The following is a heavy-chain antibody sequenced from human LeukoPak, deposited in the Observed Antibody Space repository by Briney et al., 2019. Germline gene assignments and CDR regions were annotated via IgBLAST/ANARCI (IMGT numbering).Heavy chain of an antibody. V-gene: IGHV3-30-3*01. D-gene: IGHD4-11*01. J-gene: IGHJ4*02. CDR1: GFTFSSYA. CDR2: ISYDGSNK. Sequence: GGSLRLSCAASGFTFSSYAMHWVRRAPGEGLEWVAVISYDGSNKYYADSVKGRFTISRDNSKNTLYLQMNSLRAEDTAVYYCARDESPPAIIDSIPVGYFDYWGQGTLVTVSS. CDR3: ARDESPPAIIDSIPVGYFDY.